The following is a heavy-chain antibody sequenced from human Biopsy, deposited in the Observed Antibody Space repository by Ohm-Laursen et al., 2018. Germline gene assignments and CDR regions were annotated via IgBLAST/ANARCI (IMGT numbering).Heavy chain of an antibody. Sequence: SVKVSCKASGYSFTKYYINWVRQAPGQGLEWMGIITPTGGTTSYAEKFQGRVTLTRDTSTGTVYLELNSLIYEDTALYYCARDETGSSVFGPYYYGMDVWGQGTTVTVSS. CDR3: ARDETGSSVFGPYYYGMDV. D-gene: IGHD3-9*01. J-gene: IGHJ6*02. CDR1: GYSFTKYY. CDR2: ITPTGGTT. V-gene: IGHV1-46*01.